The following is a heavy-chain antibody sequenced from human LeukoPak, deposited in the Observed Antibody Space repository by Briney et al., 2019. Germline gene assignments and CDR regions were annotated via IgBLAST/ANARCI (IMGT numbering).Heavy chain of an antibody. Sequence: GASVKVSCKASGYTFTSYYMHWVRQAPGQGLEWMGIINPSGGSTSYAQKFQGRVTMTRDTSTSTVYMELSSLRSEDTAVYYCARDTNWGADTGYWYFDLWGRGTLVTVSS. CDR3: ARDTNWGADTGYWYFDL. V-gene: IGHV1-46*01. D-gene: IGHD7-27*01. CDR2: INPSGGST. CDR1: GYTFTSYY. J-gene: IGHJ2*01.